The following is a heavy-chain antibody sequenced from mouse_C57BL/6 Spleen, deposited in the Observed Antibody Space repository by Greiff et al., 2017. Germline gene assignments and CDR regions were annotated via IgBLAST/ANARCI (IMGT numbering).Heavy chain of an antibody. CDR1: GFTFTDYY. Sequence: EVQLVESGGGLVQPGGSLSLSCAASGFTFTDYYMSWVRQPPGKALEWLGFIRNKANGYTTEYSASVKGRFTISRDNSQSILYLQMNTLRDEDSATCECARYGAAHDPWIAYWGQGTLVTVSA. D-gene: IGHD3-2*02. CDR3: ARYGAAHDPWIAY. J-gene: IGHJ3*01. V-gene: IGHV7-3*01. CDR2: IRNKANGYTT.